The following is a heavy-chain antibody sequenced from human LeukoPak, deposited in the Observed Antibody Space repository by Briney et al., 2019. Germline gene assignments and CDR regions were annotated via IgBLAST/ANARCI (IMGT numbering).Heavy chain of an antibody. V-gene: IGHV5-51*01. CDR3: ARHHYYYDSSGYYWGIDY. CDR1: GYSFTSYW. CDR2: IYPGDSDT. J-gene: IGHJ4*02. D-gene: IGHD3-22*01. Sequence: GEPLQISCKGSGYSFTSYWIGWVRPMTGKGLEWMGIIYPGDSDTRYSPSFQGQVTISADKSISTAYLQWSSLKASDTAMYYCARHHYYYDSSGYYWGIDYWGQGTLVTVSS.